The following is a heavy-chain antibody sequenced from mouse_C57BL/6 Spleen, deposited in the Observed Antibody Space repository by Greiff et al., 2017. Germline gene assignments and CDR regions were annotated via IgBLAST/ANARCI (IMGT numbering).Heavy chain of an antibody. CDR2: IDPNSGGN. Sequence: QVQLQQPGAELVKPGASVKLSCKASGYTFTSYWMHWVKQRPGRGLEWIGRIDPNSGGNKYNEKFKSKATLTVDKPSSTAYMQLSRLTSEDSAVSYCARESALATGAMDYWGQGASLTVSS. V-gene: IGHV1-72*01. J-gene: IGHJ4*01. CDR1: GYTFTSYW. D-gene: IGHD3-1*01. CDR3: ARESALATGAMDY.